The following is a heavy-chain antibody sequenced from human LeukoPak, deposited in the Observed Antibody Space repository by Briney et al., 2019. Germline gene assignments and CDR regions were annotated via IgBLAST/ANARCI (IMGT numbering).Heavy chain of an antibody. J-gene: IGHJ6*02. CDR3: AREDPQTKVPEGMDV. Sequence: TSETLSLTCTVSGGSISNYYWSWLRQPPGKGLEWIGYMYYSGSTNYNPSLKSRVTISVDTSKNQFSLKLSSVTAADTAVYYCAREDPQTKVPEGMDVWGQGTTVTVSS. V-gene: IGHV4-59*01. D-gene: IGHD4/OR15-4a*01. CDR2: MYYSGST. CDR1: GGSISNYY.